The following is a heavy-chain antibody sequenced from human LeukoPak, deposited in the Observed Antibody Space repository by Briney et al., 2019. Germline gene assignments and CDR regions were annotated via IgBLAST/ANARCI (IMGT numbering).Heavy chain of an antibody. Sequence: SETLSLTRSVSGGSISGYYWNWIRLPPGKGLEWIGSISYNGSPYYNPSLKSRVTISVATSKNQFSLKLSSVTAADTAVYYCARVPRWFGELLGAYFDYWGQGTLVTVSS. D-gene: IGHD3-10*01. CDR2: ISYNGSP. CDR1: GGSISGYY. CDR3: ARVPRWFGELLGAYFDY. J-gene: IGHJ4*02. V-gene: IGHV4-59*12.